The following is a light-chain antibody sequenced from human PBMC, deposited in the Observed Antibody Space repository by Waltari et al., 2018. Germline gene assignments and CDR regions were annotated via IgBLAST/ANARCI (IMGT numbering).Light chain of an antibody. CDR3: QSADSSGTYHVV. CDR1: ALPKQY. Sequence: SYELTQPPSVSVSPGQTARITCSGDALPKQYAYWYQQKPGQAPVLVIYKDSERPSGTPERFSGVSSGTTVTLTISGVQAEDDADYYCQSADSSGTYHVVFGGGTKLTVL. V-gene: IGLV3-25*03. CDR2: KDS. J-gene: IGLJ2*01.